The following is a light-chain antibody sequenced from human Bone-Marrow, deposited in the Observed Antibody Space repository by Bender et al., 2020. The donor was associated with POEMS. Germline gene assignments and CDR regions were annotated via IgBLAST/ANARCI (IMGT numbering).Light chain of an antibody. Sequence: QSVLTQPPSASGTPGQRVSISCSGSNSNIGTNAVNWYQQFPGTAPHLLIYSHNQRPSGVPDRCYAFKSGTSASLAISGLQSEGGADYYCAAWEAGLSGGVFGGGTKLTVL. CDR2: SHN. J-gene: IGLJ3*02. CDR3: AAWEAGLSGGV. V-gene: IGLV1-44*01. CDR1: NSNIGTNA.